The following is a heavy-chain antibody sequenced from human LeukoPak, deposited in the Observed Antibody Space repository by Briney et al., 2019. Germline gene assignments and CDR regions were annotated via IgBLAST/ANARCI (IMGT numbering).Heavy chain of an antibody. CDR2: IYTTGNT. D-gene: IGHD2-15*01. CDR3: ARGGGRCYGCADY. J-gene: IGHJ4*02. V-gene: IGHV4-4*07. Sequence: SETLSLTCSVSVSGGSISSYYWNWIRQPAGKGLEWIGRIYTTGNTNYNPSLESRVTMSVDMPKNQLSLKLSTVTAADTAVYYCARGGGRCYGCADYWGQGILVTVSS. CDR1: GGSISSYY.